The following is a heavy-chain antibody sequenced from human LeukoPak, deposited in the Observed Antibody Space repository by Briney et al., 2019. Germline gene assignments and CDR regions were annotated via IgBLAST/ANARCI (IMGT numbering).Heavy chain of an antibody. V-gene: IGHV3-66*01. J-gene: IGHJ5*02. CDR3: ARAPCTNGVCYKWFDP. CDR1: GFTVSSNY. D-gene: IGHD2-8*01. Sequence: GGSLRLSCAASGFTVSSNYMSWVRHAPGKGLEWVSVIYSGGSTYYADSVKGRFTISRDNSKNTLYLQMNSLRAEDTAVYYCARAPCTNGVCYKWFDPWGQGTLVTVSS. CDR2: IYSGGST.